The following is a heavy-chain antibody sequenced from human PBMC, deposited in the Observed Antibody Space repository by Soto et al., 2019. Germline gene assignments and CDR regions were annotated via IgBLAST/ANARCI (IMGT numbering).Heavy chain of an antibody. D-gene: IGHD6-13*01. CDR2: INQSGST. CDR3: ARGSVGHSSRWYREDYYCYGMEV. V-gene: IGHV4-34*01. J-gene: IGHJ6*01. Sequence: SETVSLTCAVYCGSFSGYYWSCIRQPAWKGLEWIVEINQSGSTNYNPSLKSRVTISVDTSKNQLSLKLSSVTAADTAVYYCARGSVGHSSRWYREDYYCYGMEVWGQGTSVTVSS. CDR1: CGSFSGYY.